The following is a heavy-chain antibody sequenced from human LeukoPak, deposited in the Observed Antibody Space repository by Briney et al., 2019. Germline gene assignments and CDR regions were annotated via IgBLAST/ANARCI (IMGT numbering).Heavy chain of an antibody. Sequence: ASVKVSCQASGGTFSSYAISWVRQATGQGLEWMGGIIPIFGTANYAQKFQGRVMITTDESTSTAYMELSSLRSEDTAVYYCARGRREYYYDSSGNLKDDAFDIWGQGTMVTVSS. CDR1: GGTFSSYA. CDR2: IIPIFGTA. J-gene: IGHJ3*02. D-gene: IGHD3-22*01. CDR3: ARGRREYYYDSSGNLKDDAFDI. V-gene: IGHV1-69*05.